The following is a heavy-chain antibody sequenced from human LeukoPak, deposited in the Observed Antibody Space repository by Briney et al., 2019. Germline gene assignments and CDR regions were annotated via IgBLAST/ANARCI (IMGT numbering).Heavy chain of an antibody. CDR2: IYYSGST. J-gene: IGHJ3*02. D-gene: IGHD1-20*01. Sequence: SETLSLTCTVSGGSISSSSYYWGWIRQPPGKGLEWIGGIYYSGSTYYNPSLKSRVTISVDTSKNQFSLKLSSVTAADTAVYYCARDQGDGITGTPGAFDIWGQVTMDTVSS. V-gene: IGHV4-39*07. CDR3: ARDQGDGITGTPGAFDI. CDR1: GGSISSSSYY.